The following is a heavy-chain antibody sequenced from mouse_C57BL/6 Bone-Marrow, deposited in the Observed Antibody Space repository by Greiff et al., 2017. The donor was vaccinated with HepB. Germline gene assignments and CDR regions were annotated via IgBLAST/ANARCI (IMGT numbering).Heavy chain of an antibody. J-gene: IGHJ3*01. CDR3: ARAGGLRRRVAY. CDR2: IHPNSGST. D-gene: IGHD2-4*01. CDR1: GYTFTSYW. V-gene: IGHV1-64*01. Sequence: QVQLQQPGAELVKPGASVKLSCKASGYTFTSYWMHWVKQRPGQGLEWIGMIHPNSGSTNYNEKFKSKATLTVDKSSSTAYMQLSSLTSEDSAVYYCARAGGLRRRVAYWGQGTLVTVSA.